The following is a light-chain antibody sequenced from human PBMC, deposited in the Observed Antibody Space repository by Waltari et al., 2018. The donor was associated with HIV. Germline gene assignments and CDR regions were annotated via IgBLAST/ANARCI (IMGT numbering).Light chain of an antibody. V-gene: IGKV2-24*01. CDR3: MRGTRLPLT. CDR2: NIS. CDR1: QSLLHRDGNTY. J-gene: IGKJ1*01. Sequence: DIVMTQTPLSSPVILGQPHSMSSRSSQSLLHRDGNTYWSWPQQRSGEPPRLLMYNISNRFSGVPDRFSGSGAGTECTLKISRLEAEDVGVYYCMRGTRLPLTFDQGTKVEIK.